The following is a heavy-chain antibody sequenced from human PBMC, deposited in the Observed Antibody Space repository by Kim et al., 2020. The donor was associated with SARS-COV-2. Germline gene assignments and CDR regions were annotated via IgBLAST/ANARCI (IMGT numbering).Heavy chain of an antibody. J-gene: IGHJ4*02. V-gene: IGHV3-23*01. CDR3: AKGQADADLLFDH. Sequence: GGSLRLSCAASGFSFTSYALSWVRQSPGRGLEWVSTISGSGANTYYSDSVKGRFTISKDNSKTTLFLQMRNLRAEDTAVYFCAKGQADADLLFDHWVQGALVTVSS. CDR2: ISGSGANT. CDR1: GFSFTSYA.